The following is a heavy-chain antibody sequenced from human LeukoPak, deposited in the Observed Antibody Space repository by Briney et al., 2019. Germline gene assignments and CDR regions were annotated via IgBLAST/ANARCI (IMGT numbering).Heavy chain of an antibody. Sequence: LSGGSLRLSCAASGFTFSSYGMTWVRQAPGKGLEWVSYISSSSSTIYYADSVKGRFTISRDNAKDSLYLQLNSLRAEDTAVYYCAKDLSSRWPLYYFDYWGQGTLVTVSS. J-gene: IGHJ4*02. D-gene: IGHD4-23*01. CDR1: GFTFSSYG. V-gene: IGHV3-48*01. CDR3: AKDLSSRWPLYYFDY. CDR2: ISSSSSTI.